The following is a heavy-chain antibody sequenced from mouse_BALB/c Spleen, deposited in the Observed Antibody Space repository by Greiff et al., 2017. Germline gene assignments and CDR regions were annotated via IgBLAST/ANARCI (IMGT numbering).Heavy chain of an antibody. J-gene: IGHJ4*01. V-gene: IGHV10-1*02. CDR1: GFTFNTYA. CDR2: IRSKSNNYAT. CDR3: VRSGYYVYAMDY. D-gene: IGHD2-3*01. Sequence: SGGGLVQPKGSLKLSCAASGFTFNTYAMNWVRQAPGKGLEWVARIRSKSNNYATYYADSVKDRFTISRDDSQSMLYLQMNNLKTEDTAMYYCVRSGYYVYAMDYWGQGTSVTVSS.